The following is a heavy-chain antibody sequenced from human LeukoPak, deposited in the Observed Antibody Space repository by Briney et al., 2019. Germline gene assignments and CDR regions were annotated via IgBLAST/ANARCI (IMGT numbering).Heavy chain of an antibody. D-gene: IGHD3-3*01. CDR2: IIPIFGTA. J-gene: IGHJ6*03. Sequence: GASVKVSCKASGGTFSSYAISWVRQAPGQGLEWMGGIIPIFGTANYAQKCQGRVTITADESTSTAYMELSSLRSEDTAVYYCAGDFWSGYRYYYYYMDVWGKGTTVTVSS. CDR3: AGDFWSGYRYYYYYMDV. CDR1: GGTFSSYA. V-gene: IGHV1-69*01.